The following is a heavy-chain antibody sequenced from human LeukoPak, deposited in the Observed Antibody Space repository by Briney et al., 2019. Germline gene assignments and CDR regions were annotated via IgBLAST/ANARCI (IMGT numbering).Heavy chain of an antibody. Sequence: PGGSLRLSCAASGFTVSNNYMSWVRQAPGKGLEWIGEINHSGNTNYNPSLKSRVTISVGTSKNQFSLKLSSVTAADTAVYYCARGPYDSSRDWGQGTLVTVSS. V-gene: IGHV4-34*01. CDR2: INHSGNT. CDR3: ARGPYDSSRD. CDR1: GFTVSNNY. J-gene: IGHJ4*02. D-gene: IGHD3-22*01.